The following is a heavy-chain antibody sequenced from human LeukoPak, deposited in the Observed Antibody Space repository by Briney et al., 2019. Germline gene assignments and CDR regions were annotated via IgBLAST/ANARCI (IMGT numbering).Heavy chain of an antibody. CDR3: AGVRAGGNRAFDV. Sequence: GGSLRLYCAASGFTFSSYWMHWVRQVPGEGLVWVSRIDPDASAATYADSVKGRFTISRDNAKNTLWLQMNSLRADDTAVYYCAGVRAGGNRAFDVWGQGTVVAVSS. J-gene: IGHJ3*01. V-gene: IGHV3-74*01. D-gene: IGHD4-23*01. CDR2: IDPDASAA. CDR1: GFTFSSYW.